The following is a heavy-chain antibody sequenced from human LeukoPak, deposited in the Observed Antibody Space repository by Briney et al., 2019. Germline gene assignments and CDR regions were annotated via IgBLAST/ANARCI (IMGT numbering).Heavy chain of an antibody. V-gene: IGHV3-30*03. D-gene: IGHD6-19*01. J-gene: IGHJ4*02. CDR3: ARRPVAGTFDYFDY. CDR1: GFTFSSYG. Sequence: GGSLRLSCAASGFTFSSYGMHWVRQAPGKGLEWVAVISYDESNKYYADSVKGRFTISRDNSKNTLYLQMNSLRAEDTAVYYCARRPVAGTFDYFDYWGRGTLVTVSS. CDR2: ISYDESNK.